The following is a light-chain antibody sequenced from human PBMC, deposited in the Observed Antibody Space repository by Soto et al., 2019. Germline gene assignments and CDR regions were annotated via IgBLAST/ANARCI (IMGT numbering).Light chain of an antibody. CDR1: SSDVGSHNL. Sequence: QSALTQPASVSGSPGQSITISCTGTSSDVGSHNLVSWYQQHPGQAPKLMIYEVTKRPLGVSTRFSASKSGNTASLTISGLQAEDAADYYCCSYGGSMAVFGGGTQLTVL. CDR2: EVT. J-gene: IGLJ7*01. V-gene: IGLV2-23*02. CDR3: CSYGGSMAV.